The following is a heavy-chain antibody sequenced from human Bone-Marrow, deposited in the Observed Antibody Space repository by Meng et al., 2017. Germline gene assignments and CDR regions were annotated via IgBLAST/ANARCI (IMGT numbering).Heavy chain of an antibody. J-gene: IGHJ4*02. V-gene: IGHV3-7*03. CDR3: AKGPKYSSSWYYFDY. CDR2: IKQDGSEK. D-gene: IGHD6-13*01. Sequence: GESLKISCAASGFTFSSYWMSWVRQAPGKGLEWVANIKQDGSEKYYVDSVKGRFTISRDNAKNSLYLQMNSLRAEDTALYYCAKGPKYSSSWYYFDYWGQGTLVTVSS. CDR1: GFTFSSYW.